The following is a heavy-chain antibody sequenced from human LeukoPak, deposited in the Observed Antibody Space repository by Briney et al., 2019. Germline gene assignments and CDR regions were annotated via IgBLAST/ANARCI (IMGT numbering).Heavy chain of an antibody. D-gene: IGHD2-2*01. CDR1: GFTFSSYS. Sequence: GSLRLSCAASGFTFSSYSMNWVRQAPGKGLEWVSSISSSSSYIYYADSVKGRFTISRDNAKNSLYLQMNSLRAEDTAAYYCARAPLPAAPYFDYWGQGTLVTVSS. CDR3: ARAPLPAAPYFDY. J-gene: IGHJ4*02. CDR2: ISSSSSYI. V-gene: IGHV3-21*01.